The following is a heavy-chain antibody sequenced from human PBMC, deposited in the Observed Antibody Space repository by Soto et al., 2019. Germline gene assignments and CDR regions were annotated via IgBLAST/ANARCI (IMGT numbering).Heavy chain of an antibody. V-gene: IGHV1-69*13. CDR2: ITPIYPTT. D-gene: IGHD5-18*01. Sequence: ASVKVSCKASGGTFYTYTFSWVRQAPGQGLEWMGSITPIYPTTNYAEEFQGRLTVTADGSTNTAHMELNSLTSEDTAVYYCARIPRYSFPTSDDLDSWGQGTLVTVSS. CDR1: GGTFYTYT. CDR3: ARIPRYSFPTSDDLDS. J-gene: IGHJ4*02.